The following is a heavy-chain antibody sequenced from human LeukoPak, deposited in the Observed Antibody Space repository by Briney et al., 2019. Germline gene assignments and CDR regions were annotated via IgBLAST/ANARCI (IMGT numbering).Heavy chain of an antibody. J-gene: IGHJ4*02. V-gene: IGHV3-21*01. D-gene: IGHD3-9*01. CDR3: ARLLDWRFDY. CDR2: ISSSSSYI. CDR1: GFTFSSYS. Sequence: PGGSLRLSCAASGFTFSSYSVNWVRQAPGNGLEWVSSISSSSSYIYYADSVKGRFTISRDNAKNSLYLQMNSLRAEDTAVYYCARLLDWRFDYWGQGTLVTVSS.